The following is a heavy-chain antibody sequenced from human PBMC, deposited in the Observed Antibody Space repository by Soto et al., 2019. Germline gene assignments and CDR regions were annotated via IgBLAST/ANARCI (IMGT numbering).Heavy chain of an antibody. Sequence: PSETLSLTCAVYGGSFSGYYWSWIRQPPGKGLEWIGEINHSGSTNYNPSLKSRVTISVDTSKNQFSLKLSSVTAADTAVYYCARSGSGNNNYYYYGMDVWGQGTTVTVSS. V-gene: IGHV4-34*01. J-gene: IGHJ6*02. CDR2: INHSGST. CDR1: GGSFSGYY. D-gene: IGHD3-3*01. CDR3: ARSGSGNNNYYYYGMDV.